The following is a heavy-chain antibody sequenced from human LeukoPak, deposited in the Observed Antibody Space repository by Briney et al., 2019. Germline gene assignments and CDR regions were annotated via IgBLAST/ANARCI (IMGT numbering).Heavy chain of an antibody. CDR3: AKADSSGWYFDF. V-gene: IGHV3-23*01. CDR1: GYTFSSYV. CDR2: ISGSGGST. J-gene: IGHJ4*02. Sequence: GGSLRLSCAASGYTFSSYVMSWVRQAPGQGLEWVREISGSGGSTYYADSLKGRFTISRDNSKNTVYLQMNSLRSDDTAVYYCAKADSSGWYFDFWGQGTLVTVSS. D-gene: IGHD6-19*01.